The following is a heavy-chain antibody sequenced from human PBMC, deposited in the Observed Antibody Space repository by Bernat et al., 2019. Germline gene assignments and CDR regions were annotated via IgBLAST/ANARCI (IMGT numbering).Heavy chain of an antibody. CDR3: AGDRGWYFDL. CDR2: INQDGSEK. Sequence: EVQLVESGGGLVQPGGSLRLSCAASGFIFSNYWMSWVRQAPGKGLEWVAKINQDGSEKYYADSVKGRFTISRDNAKNSLYLQINSLRAEDTAVYYCAGDRGWYFDLWGRGTLVTVSS. CDR1: GFIFSNYW. V-gene: IGHV3-7*03. J-gene: IGHJ2*01.